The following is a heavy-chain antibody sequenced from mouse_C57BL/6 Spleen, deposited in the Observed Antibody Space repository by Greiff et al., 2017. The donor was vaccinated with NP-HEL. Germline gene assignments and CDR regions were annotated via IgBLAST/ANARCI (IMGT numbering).Heavy chain of an antibody. D-gene: IGHD1-1*01. CDR3: ARGELLQAHY. V-gene: IGHV1-82*01. CDR2: IYPGDGDT. Sequence: QVQLKQSGPELVKPGASVKISCKASGYAFSSSWMNWVKQRPGKGLEWIGRIYPGDGDTNYNGKFKGKATLTADKSSSTAYMQLSSLTSEDSAVYFCARGELLQAHYWGQGTTLTVSS. J-gene: IGHJ2*01. CDR1: GYAFSSSW.